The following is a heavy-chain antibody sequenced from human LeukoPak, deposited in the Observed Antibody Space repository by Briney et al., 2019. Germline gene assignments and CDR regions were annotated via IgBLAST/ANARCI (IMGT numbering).Heavy chain of an antibody. CDR3: ASGTYRLGDY. V-gene: IGHV3-23*01. CDR1: GFSFSTYA. D-gene: IGHD3-10*01. Sequence: GGSLRLSCAASGFSFSTYAMSWVRQAPGKGLEWVSGISGSGVDTHYADSVKGRFRISRDNSKNTLYLQLNSLRAEDTAVYYCASGTYRLGDYWGLGTLVIVSS. CDR2: ISGSGVDT. J-gene: IGHJ4*02.